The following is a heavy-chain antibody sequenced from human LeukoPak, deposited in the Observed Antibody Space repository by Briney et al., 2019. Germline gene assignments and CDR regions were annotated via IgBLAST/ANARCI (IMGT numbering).Heavy chain of an antibody. CDR1: GFTFSSSV. J-gene: IGHJ4*02. D-gene: IGHD1-26*01. V-gene: IGHV3-30*04. CDR3: AKLSGSYRVSELDY. CDR2: ISHDGGIK. Sequence: GGSLRLSCAASGFTFSSSVMHWVRQAPGKGLEWVAAISHDGGIKFYVDSVKGRFTISRDNSKNTLSLQVTSLRAEDTAVYYCAKLSGSYRVSELDYWGQGTLVTVSS.